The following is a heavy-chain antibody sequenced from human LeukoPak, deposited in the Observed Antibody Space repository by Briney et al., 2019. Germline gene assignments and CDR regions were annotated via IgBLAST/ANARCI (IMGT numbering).Heavy chain of an antibody. V-gene: IGHV3-23*01. Sequence: PGGSLRLSCAASGFSFSSYAMSWVRQAPGEGLEWVSAVSATGRSTYYVDSVRGRFTISRDNSKNTLYLEMNTLRAEDTAVYFYARDRRMTNACEKCYYGMDVWGQGTTVTVSS. J-gene: IGHJ6*02. D-gene: IGHD2-8*01. CDR2: VSATGRST. CDR3: ARDRRMTNACEKCYYGMDV. CDR1: GFSFSSYA.